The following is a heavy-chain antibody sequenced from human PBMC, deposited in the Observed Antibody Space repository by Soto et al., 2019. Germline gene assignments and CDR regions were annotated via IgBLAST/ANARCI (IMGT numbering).Heavy chain of an antibody. D-gene: IGHD2-8*01. CDR2: IYYSGST. Sequence: SETLSLTCTVSGGSISSYYLSWIRQPPGKGLEWIGDIYYSGSTNYNPAPESRGTITVGTSKNQFSLMLSSVTAADTAVYYCSRDNGMYVDGMDVWGQGTTVTVSS. CDR3: SRDNGMYVDGMDV. V-gene: IGHV4-59*01. J-gene: IGHJ6*02. CDR1: GGSISSYY.